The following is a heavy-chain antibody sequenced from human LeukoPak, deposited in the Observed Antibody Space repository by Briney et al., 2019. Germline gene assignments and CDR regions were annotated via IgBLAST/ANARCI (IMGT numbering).Heavy chain of an antibody. Sequence: GGSLRLSCAASGFTFSSYAMHWVRQAPGQGLERVAVISYDGSNKYYADPVKGRFTISRDNSKNTLYLQMNSLRAEDTAVYYCARGAMDIVVVPAAMLDYWGQGTLVTVSS. J-gene: IGHJ4*02. CDR3: ARGAMDIVVVPAAMLDY. CDR1: GFTFSSYA. V-gene: IGHV3-30-3*01. CDR2: ISYDGSNK. D-gene: IGHD2-2*03.